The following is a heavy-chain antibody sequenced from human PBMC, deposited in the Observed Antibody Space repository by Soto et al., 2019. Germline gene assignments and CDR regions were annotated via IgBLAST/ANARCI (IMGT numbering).Heavy chain of an antibody. CDR2: IWYDGSTK. CDR3: VRGSRDYYDSSGFEY. V-gene: IGHV3-33*01. J-gene: IGHJ4*02. Sequence: GGSLRLSCAASGFSFINYGMHWVRQAPGKGLEWVAIIWYDGSTKYYADSVKGRFTISRDNSKNTVYLQMNSLGAEDTAMYYCVRGSRDYYDSSGFEYWGQGTLVTVSS. CDR1: GFSFINYG. D-gene: IGHD3-22*01.